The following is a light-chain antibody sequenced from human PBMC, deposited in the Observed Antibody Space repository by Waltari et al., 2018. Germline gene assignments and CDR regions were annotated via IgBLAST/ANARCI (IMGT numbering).Light chain of an antibody. CDR2: VAS. Sequence: SCRARQSVSRSLAWYQHKPGQAPRLLIYVASNRAAGIPDRFSGRGSGTDFSLTISRLEPEDFAVYYCQHYVRLPATFGQGTNVEIK. CDR1: QSVSRS. J-gene: IGKJ1*01. CDR3: QHYVRLPAT. V-gene: IGKV3-20*01.